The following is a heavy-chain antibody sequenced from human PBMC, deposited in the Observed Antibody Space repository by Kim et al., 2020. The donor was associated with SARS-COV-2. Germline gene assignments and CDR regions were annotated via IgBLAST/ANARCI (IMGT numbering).Heavy chain of an antibody. CDR2: ISGSGGSI. Sequence: GGSLRLSCAASGFTFSSYAMSWVRQAPGKGLEWVSAISGSGGSIYYADSVKGRFTISRDNSKNTLYLQMNSLRAEDTAVYYCAKDVYDSSSWHVFDYWGQGTLVTVSS. V-gene: IGHV3-23*01. D-gene: IGHD6-13*01. CDR3: AKDVYDSSSWHVFDY. J-gene: IGHJ4*02. CDR1: GFTFSSYA.